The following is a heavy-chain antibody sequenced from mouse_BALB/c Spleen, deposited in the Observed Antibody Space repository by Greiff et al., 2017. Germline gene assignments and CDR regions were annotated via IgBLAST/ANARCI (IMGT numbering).Heavy chain of an antibody. D-gene: IGHD2-14*01. Sequence: EVNLVESGGGLVQPGGSRKLSCAASGFTFSSFGMHWVRQAPEKGLEWVAYISSGSSTIYYADTVKGRFTISRDNPKNTLFLQMTSLRSEDTAMYYCARWGYDIDWYFDVWGAGTTVTVSS. J-gene: IGHJ1*01. V-gene: IGHV5-17*02. CDR3: ARWGYDIDWYFDV. CDR2: ISSGSSTI. CDR1: GFTFSSFG.